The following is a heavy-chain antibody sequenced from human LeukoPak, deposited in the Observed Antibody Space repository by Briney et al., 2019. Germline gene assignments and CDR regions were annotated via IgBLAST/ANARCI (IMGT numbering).Heavy chain of an antibody. CDR3: ARSRVAVDPFDY. CDR1: GGSISSSSYY. CDR2: IYYSGST. D-gene: IGHD6-19*01. Sequence: SETLSLTCTVSGGSISSSSYYWGWIRQPPGKGLEWIGSIYYSGSTKYNPSLKSRVTISVDTSKKQFSLKLSSVTAADTALYYCARSRVAVDPFDYWGQGILVTISS. J-gene: IGHJ4*02. V-gene: IGHV4-39*07.